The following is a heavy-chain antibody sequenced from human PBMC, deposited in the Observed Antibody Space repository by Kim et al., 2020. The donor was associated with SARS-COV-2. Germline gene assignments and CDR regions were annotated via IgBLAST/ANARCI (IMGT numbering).Heavy chain of an antibody. CDR3: VKDTSEGTAIFFES. Sequence: GGSLRLSCAASGFTFDDYAFHWVRQAPGKGLEWVSGIAWNSDSLGYADSVKGRFTISRDNAKNSLYLQMNSLKTEDTAVYFCVKDTSEGTAIFFESWGQGILVTVSS. CDR2: IAWNSDSL. J-gene: IGHJ4*02. V-gene: IGHV3-9*01. D-gene: IGHD2-21*02. CDR1: GFTFDDYA.